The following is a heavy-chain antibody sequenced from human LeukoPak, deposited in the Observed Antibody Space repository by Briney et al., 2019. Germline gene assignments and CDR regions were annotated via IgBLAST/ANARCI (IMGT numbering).Heavy chain of an antibody. D-gene: IGHD1-14*01. Sequence: GGSLRLSCAASGFTVITNDMTWVRQAPGKGLEWVSVLYSDGNTKYADSVQGRFTIARDNSKKTLYLEMNSLSPDDTAVYYCARGVEPLAANTLAYWGQGTLVTVSS. V-gene: IGHV3-53*01. CDR2: LYSDGNT. CDR3: ARGVEPLAANTLAY. J-gene: IGHJ4*02. CDR1: GFTVITND.